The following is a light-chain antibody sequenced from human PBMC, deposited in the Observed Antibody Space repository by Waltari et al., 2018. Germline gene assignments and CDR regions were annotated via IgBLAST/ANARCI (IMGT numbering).Light chain of an antibody. Sequence: DIVVTQSPLPLPVTPGATASISSRSSQTLLHRNGTNYLDWYLQKPGQSPQLLIYLGSNRASGVPDRFSGSGSGTDFTLRISRVEAEDVGVYYCMQSLQTLWTFGQGTKVEIK. CDR2: LGS. J-gene: IGKJ1*01. CDR3: MQSLQTLWT. CDR1: QTLLHRNGTNY. V-gene: IGKV2-28*01.